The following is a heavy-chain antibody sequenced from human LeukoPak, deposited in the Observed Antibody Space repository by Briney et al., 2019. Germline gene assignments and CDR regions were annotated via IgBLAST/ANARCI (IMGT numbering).Heavy chain of an antibody. J-gene: IGHJ4*02. Sequence: PGGSLRLSCAASGFTFSSYAMSWVRQAPGKGLEWVSAISGSGGSTYYADSVKGRFTISRDNSKNTLHLQMNSLRAEDTAVYYCAKEGWGSYRHAIDYWGQGTLVTVSS. CDR3: AKEGWGSYRHAIDY. CDR1: GFTFSSYA. CDR2: ISGSGGST. V-gene: IGHV3-23*01. D-gene: IGHD3-16*02.